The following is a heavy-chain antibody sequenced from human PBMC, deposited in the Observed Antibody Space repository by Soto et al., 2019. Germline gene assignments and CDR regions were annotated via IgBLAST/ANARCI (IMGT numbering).Heavy chain of an antibody. CDR2: ISYDGSNK. D-gene: IGHD6-13*01. J-gene: IGHJ3*02. Sequence: GGSLRLSCAASGFTFSSYAMHWVRQAPGKGLEWVAVISYDGSNKYYADSVKGRFTISRDNSKNTLYLQMNSLRAEDTAVYYCARAGFIQEYSSSWYGAFDIWGQGTMVTVSS. CDR3: ARAGFIQEYSSSWYGAFDI. CDR1: GFTFSSYA. V-gene: IGHV3-30-3*01.